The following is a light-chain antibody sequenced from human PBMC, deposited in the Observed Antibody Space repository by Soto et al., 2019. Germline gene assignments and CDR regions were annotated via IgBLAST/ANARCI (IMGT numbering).Light chain of an antibody. J-gene: IGLJ1*01. V-gene: IGLV2-8*01. Sequence: QSALTQPPSASGSPGQSVTISCTGTCSDVGGYYYVSWYQQHPGKAPKLMIYEVSKRPSGVPDRFSGSKSGNKASLTVSGLEAEDEADYYCSSYSGTNAPYVFGAGTKLTVL. CDR3: SSYSGTNAPYV. CDR1: CSDVGGYYY. CDR2: EVS.